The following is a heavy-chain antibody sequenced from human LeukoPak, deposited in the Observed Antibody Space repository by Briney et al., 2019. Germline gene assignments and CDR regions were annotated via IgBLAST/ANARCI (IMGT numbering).Heavy chain of an antibody. CDR2: INHSGST. D-gene: IGHD3-10*01. J-gene: IGHJ4*02. CDR1: GGSISYYY. V-gene: IGHV4-34*01. Sequence: SETLSLTCTVSGGSISYYYWSWIRQPPVKGLEWIGEINHSGSTNYNPSLKSRVTISVDTSKNQFSLKLSSVTAADTAVYYCARVRYYGSGSYYRFDYWGQGTLVTVSS. CDR3: ARVRYYGSGSYYRFDY.